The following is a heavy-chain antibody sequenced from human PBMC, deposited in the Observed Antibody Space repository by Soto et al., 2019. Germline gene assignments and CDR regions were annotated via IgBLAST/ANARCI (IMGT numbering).Heavy chain of an antibody. J-gene: IGHJ3*02. CDR3: ARDTQSHDYIWGSYRPDAFDI. Sequence: GASVKVSCKASGYTFTVYYMHWVRQAPGQGLEWMGWINPNSGGTNYAQKFQGWVTMTRDTSISTAYMELSRLRSDDTAVYYCARDTQSHDYIWGSYRPDAFDIWGQGTMVTVSS. CDR2: INPNSGGT. D-gene: IGHD3-16*02. V-gene: IGHV1-2*04. CDR1: GYTFTVYY.